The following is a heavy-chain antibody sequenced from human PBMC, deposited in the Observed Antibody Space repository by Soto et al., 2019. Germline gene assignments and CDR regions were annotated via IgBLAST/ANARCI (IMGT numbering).Heavy chain of an antibody. CDR3: ARDRGYNCYDY. V-gene: IGHV3-7*04. CDR2: IDEDGSEK. J-gene: IGHJ4*02. D-gene: IGHD5-18*01. Sequence: GGSLRLSCAASGFTFSNSWMTWVRQAPGKGLEWVANIDEDGSEKNIVDSVKGRFTIFRDNAKSPLCLQMNSLRVEDTAMYYCARDRGYNCYDYWGQGTVVTVSS. CDR1: GFTFSNSW.